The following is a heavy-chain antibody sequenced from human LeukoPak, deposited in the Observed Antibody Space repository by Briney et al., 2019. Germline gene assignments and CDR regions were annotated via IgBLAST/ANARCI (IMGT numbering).Heavy chain of an antibody. J-gene: IGHJ4*02. D-gene: IGHD6-13*01. CDR1: GGSISSGGYS. CDR2: IYHSGST. CDR3: ARGTGIAAADNFDY. V-gene: IGHV4-30-2*01. Sequence: SETLSLTCAVSGGSISSGGYSWSWIRQPPGKGPEWIGYIYHSGSTYYNPSLKSRVTISVDRSKNQFSLKLSSVTAADTAVYYCARGTGIAAADNFDYWGQGTLVTVSS.